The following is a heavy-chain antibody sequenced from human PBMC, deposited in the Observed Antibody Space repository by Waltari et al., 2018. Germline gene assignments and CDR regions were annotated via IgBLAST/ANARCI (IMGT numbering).Heavy chain of an antibody. V-gene: IGHV3-7*01. CDR2: INPDGMKK. J-gene: IGHJ4*02. CDR3: TTLARGESGDY. CDR1: GFTFNTYW. D-gene: IGHD3-10*01. Sequence: EVQLVESGGGLVQPGGSLRLSCAASGFTFNTYWMKWIRQAPGKGLEWGANINPDGMKKFYVDSVKGRFTVSRDNAQNSLYLQMNNLRAEDTAVYYCTTLARGESGDYWGQGTLVTVSS.